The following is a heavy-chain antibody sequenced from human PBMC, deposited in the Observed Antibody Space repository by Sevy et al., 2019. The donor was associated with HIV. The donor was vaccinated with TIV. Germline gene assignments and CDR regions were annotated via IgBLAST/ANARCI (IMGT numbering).Heavy chain of an antibody. J-gene: IGHJ4*02. Sequence: SETLSLTCAVYGGSFSGYYWSWIRQPPGKGLEWIGEINHSGSTNYNPSLKSRVTISVDTSKNQFSLKLSSVTAADTAVYYCARGPPLAAAGTFDYWGQGTLVTVSS. CDR1: GGSFSGYY. CDR2: INHSGST. D-gene: IGHD6-13*01. V-gene: IGHV4-34*01. CDR3: ARGPPLAAAGTFDY.